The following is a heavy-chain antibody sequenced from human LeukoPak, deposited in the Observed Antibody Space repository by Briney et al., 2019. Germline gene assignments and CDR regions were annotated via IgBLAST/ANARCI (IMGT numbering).Heavy chain of an antibody. CDR3: ARDGPKTYYYDSSGYTFDY. CDR2: IIAIFGTA. Sequence: ASVKVSCKASGGTFSSYAISWVRQAPGQGLEWMGRIIAIFGTANYAQKLQGRVTMTTDTSTSTAYMELRSLRSDDTAVYYCARDGPKTYYYDSSGYTFDYWGQGTLVTVSS. D-gene: IGHD3-22*01. CDR1: GGTFSSYA. J-gene: IGHJ4*02. V-gene: IGHV1-69*05.